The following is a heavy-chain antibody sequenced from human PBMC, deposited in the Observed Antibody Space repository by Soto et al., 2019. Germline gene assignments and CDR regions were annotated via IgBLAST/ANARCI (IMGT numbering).Heavy chain of an antibody. V-gene: IGHV3-66*01. J-gene: IGHJ6*03. CDR3: AREVVPAAMSYYYYYMDV. CDR1: GFTVSSNY. D-gene: IGHD2-2*01. CDR2: ISSGGST. Sequence: EVQLVESGGGLVQPGGSLRLSCAASGFTVSSNYMSWVRQAPGKGLEWVSVISSGGSTYYADSVKGRFTISRDNSKNTLYLHMNSLRAEDTAVYYCAREVVPAAMSYYYYYMDVWGKGTTVTVSS.